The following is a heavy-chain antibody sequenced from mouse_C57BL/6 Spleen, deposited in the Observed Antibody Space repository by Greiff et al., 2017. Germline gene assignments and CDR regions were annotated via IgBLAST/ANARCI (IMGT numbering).Heavy chain of an antibody. Sequence: QVQLQQSGPELVKPGASVKISCKASGYAFSSSWMNWVKQRPGKGLEWIGRIYPGDGDTNYNGKFKGKATLTADKSSSTAYMQLSSPTSEDSAVYFCARLDYGEDYWGQGTTLTVSS. D-gene: IGHD1-1*01. J-gene: IGHJ2*01. V-gene: IGHV1-82*01. CDR1: GYAFSSSW. CDR3: ARLDYGEDY. CDR2: IYPGDGDT.